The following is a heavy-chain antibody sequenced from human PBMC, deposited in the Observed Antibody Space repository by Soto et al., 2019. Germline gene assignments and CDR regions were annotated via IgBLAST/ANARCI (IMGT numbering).Heavy chain of an antibody. D-gene: IGHD3-22*01. J-gene: IGHJ4*02. CDR2: IIPILGIA. V-gene: IGHV1-69*02. Sequence: ASVKVSCKASGGTFSSYTISWVRQAPGQGLEWMGRIIPILGIANYAQKFQGRVTITADKSTSTAYMELSSLRSEDTAVYYCARTDLPDNYYDSSGYYPSLDYWGQGNLVTVSS. CDR3: ARTDLPDNYYDSSGYYPSLDY. CDR1: GGTFSSYT.